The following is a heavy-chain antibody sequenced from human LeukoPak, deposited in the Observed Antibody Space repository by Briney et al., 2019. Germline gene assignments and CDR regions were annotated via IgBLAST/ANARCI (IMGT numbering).Heavy chain of an antibody. V-gene: IGHV3-21*01. Sequence: GGSLRLSCAASGFTFDSYSMNWVRQAPGKGLEWVSSITSSSNYIYYADSVKGRFTISRDNAKNSLYLQMNILRAEDTAVYYCARGGYCSGGSCCPRDAFDIWGQGTMVTVSS. CDR1: GFTFDSYS. D-gene: IGHD2-15*01. CDR2: ITSSSNYI. CDR3: ARGGYCSGGSCCPRDAFDI. J-gene: IGHJ3*02.